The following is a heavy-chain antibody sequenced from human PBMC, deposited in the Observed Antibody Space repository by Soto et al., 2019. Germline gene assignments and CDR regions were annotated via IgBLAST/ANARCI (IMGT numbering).Heavy chain of an antibody. CDR1: GGTFSSYT. D-gene: IGHD2-15*01. CDR2: IIPILGIA. CDR3: ARDDCSGGSCYRGAFDY. V-gene: IGHV1-69*08. J-gene: IGHJ4*02. Sequence: QVQLVQSGAEVKKPGSSVKVSCKASGGTFSSYTISWVRQAPGQGLEWMGRIIPILGIANYAQKFQGRVTITADKSTSTAYMELSSLISEDTAVYYCARDDCSGGSCYRGAFDYWGQVTLVTVSS.